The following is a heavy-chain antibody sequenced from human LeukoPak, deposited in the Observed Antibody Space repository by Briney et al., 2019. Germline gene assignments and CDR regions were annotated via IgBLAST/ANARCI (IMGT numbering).Heavy chain of an antibody. V-gene: IGHV3-7*03. Sequence: PGGSLRLSCAASGFTFSSYWMSWVRQAPGKGLEWVANIKQDGSEKYYVDSVKGRFTISRDNAKNSLYLQMNSLRAEDTALYYCAKDISDGDNGPRWTSFDIWGQGTMVTVSS. CDR1: GFTFSSYW. CDR2: IKQDGSEK. CDR3: AKDISDGDNGPRWTSFDI. D-gene: IGHD4-17*01. J-gene: IGHJ3*02.